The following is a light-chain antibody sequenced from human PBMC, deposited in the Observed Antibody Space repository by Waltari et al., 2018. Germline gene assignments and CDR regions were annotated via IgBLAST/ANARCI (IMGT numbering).Light chain of an antibody. J-gene: IGKJ5*01. Sequence: DIQMTQSPSALSASVGDRVTIICRASQSISSWLSWYQQKPGEVPKLLIQKSSHLQSGVPSRFSGSGSGTEMTLTISSLQSDDFAIYYCQQYSDDPMTFGQGTRLENK. CDR2: KSS. V-gene: IGKV1-5*03. CDR3: QQYSDDPMT. CDR1: QSISSW.